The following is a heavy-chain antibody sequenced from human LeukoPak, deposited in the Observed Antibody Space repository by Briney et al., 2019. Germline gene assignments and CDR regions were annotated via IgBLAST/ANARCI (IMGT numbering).Heavy chain of an antibody. V-gene: IGHV4-34*01. D-gene: IGHD6-19*01. CDR1: GGSFSGYY. Sequence: SETLSLTCAVYGGSFSGYYWSWIRQPPGKGLEWIGEINHSGSTNYNPSLKSRVTISVDTPKNQFSLKLSSVTAADTAVYYCASGTGYSSGWSAYYFDYWGQGTLVTVSS. CDR3: ASGTGYSSGWSAYYFDY. J-gene: IGHJ4*02. CDR2: INHSGST.